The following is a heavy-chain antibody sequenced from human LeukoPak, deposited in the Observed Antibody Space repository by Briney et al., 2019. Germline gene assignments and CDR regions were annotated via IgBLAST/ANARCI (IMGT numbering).Heavy chain of an antibody. CDR3: ARRRYYYFGFDY. D-gene: IGHD3-22*01. CDR1: GGSISTSNYY. V-gene: IGHV4-39*07. J-gene: IGHJ4*02. Sequence: PSETLSLTCTVSGGSISTSNYYWGWIRQPPGKGLEWIGNIFYSGSTYYGPSLKSRLTISLDTSRNQFSLKLSSVTAADTAVYYCARRRYYYFGFDYWGQGTLVTVSS. CDR2: IFYSGST.